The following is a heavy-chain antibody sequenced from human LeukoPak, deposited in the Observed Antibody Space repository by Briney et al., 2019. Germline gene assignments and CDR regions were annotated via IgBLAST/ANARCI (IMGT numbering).Heavy chain of an antibody. CDR2: ISGSGGST. Sequence: GGSLRLSGAASGFTFSSYAMSWVRQAPGKGLEWVSAISGSGGSTYYADSVKGRFTISRDNSKNTLYLQMNSLRAEDTAVYYCARSSDDYDSSGLADYWGQGTLVIVSS. J-gene: IGHJ4*02. CDR3: ARSSDDYDSSGLADY. D-gene: IGHD3-22*01. CDR1: GFTFSSYA. V-gene: IGHV3-23*01.